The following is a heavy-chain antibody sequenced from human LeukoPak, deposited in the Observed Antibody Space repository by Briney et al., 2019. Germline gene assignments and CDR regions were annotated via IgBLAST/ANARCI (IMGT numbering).Heavy chain of an antibody. J-gene: IGHJ5*02. CDR3: ARDLSSSSGLERRFDP. V-gene: IGHV4-31*03. D-gene: IGHD6-6*01. CDR2: IYYSGST. CDR1: GGSISSTSYY. Sequence: SETLSLTCTVSGGSISSTSYYWGWIRQPPGKGLEWIGYIYYSGSTYYNPSLKSRVTISVDTSKNQFSLKLSSVTAADTAVYYCARDLSSSSGLERRFDPWGQGTLVTVSS.